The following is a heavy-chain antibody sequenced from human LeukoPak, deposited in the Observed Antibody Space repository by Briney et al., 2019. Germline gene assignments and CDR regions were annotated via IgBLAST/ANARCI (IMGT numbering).Heavy chain of an antibody. CDR2: INHSGST. Sequence: SETLSLTCAVYGGSFSGYYWSWIRQPPGKGLEWIGEINHSGSTNYNPSLKSRVTISVDTSKNQFSLELSSVTAADTAVYYCARGPGGITMVRGAYNWFDPWGQGTLVTVSS. CDR3: ARGPGGITMVRGAYNWFDP. J-gene: IGHJ5*02. V-gene: IGHV4-34*01. D-gene: IGHD3-10*01. CDR1: GGSFSGYY.